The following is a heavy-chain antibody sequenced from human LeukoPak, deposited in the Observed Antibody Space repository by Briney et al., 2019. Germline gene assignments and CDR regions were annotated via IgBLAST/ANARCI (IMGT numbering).Heavy chain of an antibody. D-gene: IGHD2-2*01. J-gene: IGHJ4*02. CDR3: ARTPLYCSSTSCYHFDY. Sequence: PSETLSLTCTVSGGSISSSSYYWGWIRQPPGKGLEWIGSIYYSGSTYYNPSLKSRVTISVDTSKNQFSLKLSSVPAADTAVYYCARTPLYCSSTSCYHFDYWGQGTLVTVSS. V-gene: IGHV4-39*01. CDR1: GGSISSSSYY. CDR2: IYYSGST.